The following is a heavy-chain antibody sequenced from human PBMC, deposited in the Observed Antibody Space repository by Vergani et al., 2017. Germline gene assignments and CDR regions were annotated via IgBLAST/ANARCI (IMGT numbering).Heavy chain of an antibody. D-gene: IGHD3-10*01. CDR3: AWGFMVRGVIIGHYYYYGMDV. CDR1: GYTFTSYD. J-gene: IGHJ6*02. Sequence: QVQPVQSGAEVKKPGASVKVSCKASGYTFTSYDINWVRQATGQGLEWMGWMNPNSGNTGYAQKFQGRVTMTRNTSISTAYMELSSLRSEDTAVYYCAWGFMVRGVIIGHYYYYGMDVWGQGTTVTVSS. CDR2: MNPNSGNT. V-gene: IGHV1-8*01.